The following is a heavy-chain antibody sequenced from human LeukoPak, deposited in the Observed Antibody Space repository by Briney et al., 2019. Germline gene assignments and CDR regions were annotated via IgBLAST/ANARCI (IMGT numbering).Heavy chain of an antibody. Sequence: SKTLSLTCAVYGGSFSGYYWTWIRQPPGKGLEWTGEINHSGSTNYNPSLESRVTISVDTSKNQFSLKLSSVTAADTAVYYCARDGDAFDIWGQGTMVTVSS. CDR2: INHSGST. CDR1: GGSFSGYY. J-gene: IGHJ3*02. CDR3: ARDGDAFDI. V-gene: IGHV4-34*01.